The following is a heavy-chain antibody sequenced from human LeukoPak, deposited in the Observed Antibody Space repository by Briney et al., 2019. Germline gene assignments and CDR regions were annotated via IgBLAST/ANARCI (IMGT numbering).Heavy chain of an antibody. V-gene: IGHV1-69*04. Sequence: SVKVSCKASGGTFSSYAISWVRQAPGQGLEWMGRIIPILGIANYAQKFQGRVTITADKSTSTAYMELSSLRSEDTAVYYCARDFHEYSSSWEGYWGRGTLVTVSS. D-gene: IGHD6-13*01. J-gene: IGHJ4*02. CDR1: GGTFSSYA. CDR2: IIPILGIA. CDR3: ARDFHEYSSSWEGY.